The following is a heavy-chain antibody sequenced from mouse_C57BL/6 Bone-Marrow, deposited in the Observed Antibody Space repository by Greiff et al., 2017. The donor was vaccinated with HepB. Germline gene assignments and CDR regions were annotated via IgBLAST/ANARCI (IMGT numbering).Heavy chain of an antibody. CDR1: GFTFSSYA. CDR2: ISDGGSYT. CDR3: ARYYGSSSWCAY. D-gene: IGHD1-1*01. V-gene: IGHV5-4*03. J-gene: IGHJ3*01. Sequence: EVKLMESGGGLVKPGGSLKLSCAASGFTFSSYAMSWVRQTPEKRLEWVATISDGGSYTYYPDNVKGRFTISRDNAKNNLYLQMSHLKSEDTAMYYCARYYGSSSWCAYWGQGTLVTVSA.